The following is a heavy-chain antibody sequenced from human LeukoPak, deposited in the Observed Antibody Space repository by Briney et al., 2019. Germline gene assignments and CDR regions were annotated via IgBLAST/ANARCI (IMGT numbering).Heavy chain of an antibody. CDR3: ARSEILDYYYGSGRYFDY. CDR2: TNIGNGNT. CDR1: GYTFTSFA. D-gene: IGHD3-10*01. V-gene: IGHV1-3*04. J-gene: IGHJ4*02. Sequence: GASVKVSCKASGYTFTSFAVHWVRQAPGQRPEWMGWTNIGNGNTKYSQNIQDRITFIRDTSANTVYMELSSLTSEDTAVYYCARSEILDYYYGSGRYFDYWGQGTLVTVSS.